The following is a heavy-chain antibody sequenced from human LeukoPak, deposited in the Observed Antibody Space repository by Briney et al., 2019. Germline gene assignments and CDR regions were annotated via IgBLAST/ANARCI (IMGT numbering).Heavy chain of an antibody. J-gene: IGHJ4*02. CDR1: GFTFSSYA. CDR3: ARASGPFDY. Sequence: PGGSLRLSCAASGFTFSSYAMHWVRQAPGRGLEWVAVIASDGRDKHCTDSVKGRFTISRDNSKNTLYLQMNSLRAEDTAVYSCARASGPFDYWGQGTLVTVSS. D-gene: IGHD3-10*01. V-gene: IGHV3-30*03. CDR2: IASDGRDK.